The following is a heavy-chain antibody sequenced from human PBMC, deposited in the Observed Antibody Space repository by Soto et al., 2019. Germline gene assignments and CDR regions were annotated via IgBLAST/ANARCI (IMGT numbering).Heavy chain of an antibody. CDR2: MNPNSGNT. CDR3: AGVSTDIVARNWFDP. V-gene: IGHV1-8*01. Sequence: GASVKVSCKASGYTFTSYDINWVRQAPGQGLEWMGWMNPNSGNTGYAQKFQGRVTMTRNTSISTAYMELSSLRSEDTAVYYFAGVSTDIVARNWFDPWGQGTLVTVSS. J-gene: IGHJ5*02. CDR1: GYTFTSYD. D-gene: IGHD5-12*01.